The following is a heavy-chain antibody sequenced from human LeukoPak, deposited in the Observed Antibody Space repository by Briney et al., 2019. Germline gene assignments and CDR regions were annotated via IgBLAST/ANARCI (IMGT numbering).Heavy chain of an antibody. D-gene: IGHD3-3*01. CDR3: ARDEGYRGYDFWSGYSSVDAFDI. J-gene: IGHJ3*02. V-gene: IGHV4-39*07. Sequence: SETLSLTCTVSGGSISSSSYYWGWLRQPPGKGLEWIGSIYYSGSTYYNPSLKSRVTTSVDTSKNQFSLKLSSVTAADTAVYYCARDEGYRGYDFWSGYSSVDAFDIWGQGTMVTVSS. CDR1: GGSISSSSYY. CDR2: IYYSGST.